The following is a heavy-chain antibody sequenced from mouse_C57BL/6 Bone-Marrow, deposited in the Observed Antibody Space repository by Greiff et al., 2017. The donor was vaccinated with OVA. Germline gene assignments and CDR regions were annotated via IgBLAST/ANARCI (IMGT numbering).Heavy chain of an antibody. CDR1: GYTFTSYW. CDR2: IDPSDSYT. CDR3: ARLAYFDY. J-gene: IGHJ2*01. Sequence: VQLQQPGAELVKPGASVKLSCKASGYTFTSYWMQWVKQRPGQGLEWIGEIDPSDSYTNYNQKFKGKATLTVDTSSSTAYMQLSSLTSEDSAVYYCARLAYFDYWGQGTTLTVSS. V-gene: IGHV1-50*01.